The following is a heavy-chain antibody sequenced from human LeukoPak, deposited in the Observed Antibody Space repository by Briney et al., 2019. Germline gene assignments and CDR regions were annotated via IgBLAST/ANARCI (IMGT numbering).Heavy chain of an antibody. V-gene: IGHV4-30-4*01. D-gene: IGHD3-3*01. Sequence: SETLSLTCTVSGGSLSSGDYYWSWIRQPPGKGLEWIGYIYYSGSTYYNPSLKSRVTISVDTSKNQFSLKLSSVTAADTAVYYCARVSGLRFLEWLSPDAWGQGTTVTVSS. CDR3: ARVSGLRFLEWLSPDA. J-gene: IGHJ6*02. CDR1: GGSLSSGDYY. CDR2: IYYSGST.